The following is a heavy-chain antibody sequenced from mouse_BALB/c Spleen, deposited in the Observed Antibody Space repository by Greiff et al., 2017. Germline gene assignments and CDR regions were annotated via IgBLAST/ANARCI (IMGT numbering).Heavy chain of an antibody. D-gene: IGHD2-3*01. V-gene: IGHV5-6-4*01. CDR3: TRDRGDGYYLYYYPMDY. CDR1: GFTFSSYT. J-gene: IGHJ4*01. CDR2: ISSGGSYT. Sequence: EVKLVESGGGLVKPGGSLKLSCAASGFTFSSYTMSWVRQTPEKRLEWVATISSGGSYTYYPDSVKGRFTISRDNAKNTLYLQMSSLKSEDTAMYYCTRDRGDGYYLYYYPMDYWGQGTSVTVSS.